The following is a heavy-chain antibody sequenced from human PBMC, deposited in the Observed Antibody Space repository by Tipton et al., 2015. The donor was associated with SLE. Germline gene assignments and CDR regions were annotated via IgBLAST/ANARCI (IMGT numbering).Heavy chain of an antibody. D-gene: IGHD6-19*01. Sequence: GLVKPSETLSLTCTVSGYSISSGYYWGWIRQPPGKGLEWIGSIYHSGSTYYNPSLKSRVTISVDTSKNQFSLKLSSVTAADTAVYYCAAVSSALWDFGYWGQGTLVTVSS. CDR3: AAVSSALWDFGY. CDR1: GYSISSGYY. V-gene: IGHV4-38-2*02. J-gene: IGHJ4*02. CDR2: IYHSGST.